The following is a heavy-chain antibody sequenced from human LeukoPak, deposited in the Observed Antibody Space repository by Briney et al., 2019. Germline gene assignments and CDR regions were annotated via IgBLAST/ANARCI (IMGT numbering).Heavy chain of an antibody. CDR1: GFTFSSYW. J-gene: IGHJ4*02. Sequence: PGGSLRLSCVASGFTFSSYWMYWVRQVPGKGLVWVSRINGNGRTTDYADSVKGRFTISRDNSKNTLYLQMNSLRAEDTAVYYCAKRGAEVGATVAPGDYWGQGTLVTVSS. V-gene: IGHV3-74*01. CDR3: AKRGAEVGATVAPGDY. D-gene: IGHD1-26*01. CDR2: INGNGRTT.